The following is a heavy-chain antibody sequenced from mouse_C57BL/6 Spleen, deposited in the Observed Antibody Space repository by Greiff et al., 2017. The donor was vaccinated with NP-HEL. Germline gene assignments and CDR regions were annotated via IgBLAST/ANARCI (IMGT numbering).Heavy chain of an antibody. D-gene: IGHD1-2*01. J-gene: IGHJ1*03. V-gene: IGHV1-76*01. CDR1: GYTFTDYY. Sequence: VQVVESGAELVRPGASVKLSCKASGYTFTDYYINWVKQRPGQGLEWIARIYPGSGNTYYNEKFKGKANLTAEKSSSTAYMQLSSLTSEDSAVYFCARQLITTVDRGYFDVWGTGTTVTVSS. CDR3: ARQLITTVDRGYFDV. CDR2: IYPGSGNT.